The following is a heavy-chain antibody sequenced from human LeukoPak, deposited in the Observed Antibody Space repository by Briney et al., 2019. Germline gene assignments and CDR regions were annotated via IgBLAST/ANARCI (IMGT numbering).Heavy chain of an antibody. CDR3: TRRGHVVAPN. V-gene: IGHV4-39*01. CDR1: GGSISSSSYY. CDR2: IYYDGST. J-gene: IGHJ4*02. Sequence: SETLSLTCTVSGGSISSSSYYWVRIRQPPGKGLQWVGSIYYDGSTYYNPSLKSRVTISVDTSKNQFSLNLSSVTAADTALYYCTRRGHVVAPNWGQGTLVTVSS. D-gene: IGHD2-15*01.